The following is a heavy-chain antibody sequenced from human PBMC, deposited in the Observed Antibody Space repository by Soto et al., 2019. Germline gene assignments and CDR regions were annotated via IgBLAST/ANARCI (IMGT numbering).Heavy chain of an antibody. CDR1: GGSISSGGYY. Sequence: SETLSLTCTVSGGSISSGGYYWSWIRQHPGKGLEWIGYIYYSGSTYYNPSLKSRIALSVDTSKNQFSLKLSSVTAADTAVYYCXRGHKYCSGGSCYYFDYWGQGTLVTVSS. V-gene: IGHV4-31*03. J-gene: IGHJ4*02. CDR2: IYYSGST. D-gene: IGHD2-15*01. CDR3: XRGHKYCSGGSCYYFDY.